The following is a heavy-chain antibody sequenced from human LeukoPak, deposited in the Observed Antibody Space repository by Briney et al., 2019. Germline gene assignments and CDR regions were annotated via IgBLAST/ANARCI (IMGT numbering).Heavy chain of an antibody. J-gene: IGHJ5*02. CDR1: GGSISSGGYS. V-gene: IGHV4-30-2*01. CDR2: IYHSGST. D-gene: IGHD2-2*01. CDR3: AREAGYCSSTSCLENNWFDP. Sequence: SETLSLTCAVSGGSISSGGYSWSWIRQPPGKGLEWIGYIYHSGSTYYNPSLKSRVTISVDRSKNQFSLKLSSVTAADTAVYYCAREAGYCSSTSCLENNWFDPWGQGTLVTVSS.